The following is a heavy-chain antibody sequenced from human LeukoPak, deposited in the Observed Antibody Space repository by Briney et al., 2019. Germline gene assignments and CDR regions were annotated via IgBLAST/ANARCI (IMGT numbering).Heavy chain of an antibody. CDR2: INPSGGST. V-gene: IGHV1-46*01. CDR1: GYTFTSYY. D-gene: IGHD2-2*02. J-gene: IGHJ6*02. Sequence: ASVKVSCKASGYTFTSYYMHWVRQAPGQGLGWMGIINPSGGSTSYAQKFQGRVTMTTDTSTSTAYMELRSLRSDDTAVYYCARDWAPAAIPGYYYYGMDVWGQGTTVTVSS. CDR3: ARDWAPAAIPGYYYYGMDV.